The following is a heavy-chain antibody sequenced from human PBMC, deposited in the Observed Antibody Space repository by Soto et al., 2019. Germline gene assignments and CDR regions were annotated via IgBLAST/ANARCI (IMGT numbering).Heavy chain of an antibody. CDR3: ARYCSGGSCYPARVDYYYYGMDV. Sequence: PGGSLRLSCAASGFTFSSYGMHWLRQAPGKGLEWVAVIWYDGSNKYYADSVKGRFTISRDNSKNTLYLQMNSLRAEDTAVYYCARYCSGGSCYPARVDYYYYGMDVWGQGXTVTVYS. V-gene: IGHV3-33*01. J-gene: IGHJ6*02. CDR1: GFTFSSYG. CDR2: IWYDGSNK. D-gene: IGHD2-15*01.